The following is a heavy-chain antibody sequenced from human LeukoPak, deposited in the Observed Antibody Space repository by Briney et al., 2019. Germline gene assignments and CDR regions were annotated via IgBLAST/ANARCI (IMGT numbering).Heavy chain of an antibody. CDR3: TRDRDYDYPDY. D-gene: IGHD3-16*01. J-gene: IGHJ4*02. CDR1: GFTFSDYY. Sequence: GGSLRLSCAASGFTFSDYYMSWIRQAPGKGLEWVSYISSSSSYTNYADSVKGRFTISRDNAKNSLYLQMNSLRSEDTAVYYCTRDRDYDYPDYWGQGTLVTVSS. V-gene: IGHV3-11*06. CDR2: ISSSSSYT.